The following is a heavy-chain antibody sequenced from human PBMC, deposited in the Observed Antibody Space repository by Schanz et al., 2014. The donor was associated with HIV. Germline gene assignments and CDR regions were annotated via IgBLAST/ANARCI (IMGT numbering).Heavy chain of an antibody. Sequence: QVQLVESGGGVVQPGKSLRLSCAASGFTFSTYAMHWVRQAPGKGLEWVALISYDGSNKYYADSVKGRFTISRDNSKNTLYLQMNSLRADDTGVYYCARDLGYCGGGSCSWGQGTLVTVSS. V-gene: IGHV3-30-3*01. D-gene: IGHD2-15*01. CDR3: ARDLGYCGGGSCS. CDR1: GFTFSTYA. J-gene: IGHJ4*02. CDR2: ISYDGSNK.